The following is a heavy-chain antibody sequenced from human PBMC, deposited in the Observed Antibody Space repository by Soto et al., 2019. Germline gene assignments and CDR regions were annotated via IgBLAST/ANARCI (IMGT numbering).Heavy chain of an antibody. D-gene: IGHD6-25*01. J-gene: IGHJ6*02. Sequence: EVQLVESGGSLVQPGRSLRLSCAASGFTFGDYAMHWVRQAPGKGLEWVSGISWNGGTKGYADSVKGRFTISRDNAKNSLSLEMNSLGAEDTAVYYCAKEADTSGGYRPYATDVRAPGTTSTVPS. V-gene: IGHV3-9*01. CDR1: GFTFGDYA. CDR2: ISWNGGTK. CDR3: AKEADTSGGYRPYATDV.